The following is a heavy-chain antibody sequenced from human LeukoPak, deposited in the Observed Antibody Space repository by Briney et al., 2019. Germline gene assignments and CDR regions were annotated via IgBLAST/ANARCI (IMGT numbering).Heavy chain of an antibody. CDR2: IYYSGST. J-gene: IGHJ5*02. CDR3: ARDGDSSGYYSWFDP. V-gene: IGHV4-59*08. CDR1: GGSISSYY. D-gene: IGHD3-22*01. Sequence: SETLSLTCTVSGGSISSYYWSWIRQPPGKGLEWIGYIYYSGSTNYNPSLKSRVTISVDTSKNQFSLKLSSVTAADTAVYYCARDGDSSGYYSWFDPWGQGTLVTVSS.